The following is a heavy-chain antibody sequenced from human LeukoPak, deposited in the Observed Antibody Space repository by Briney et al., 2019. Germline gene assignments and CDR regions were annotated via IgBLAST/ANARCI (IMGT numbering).Heavy chain of an antibody. J-gene: IGHJ4*02. D-gene: IGHD3-22*01. CDR1: GFTFTSYW. CDR2: IKEDGSEK. CDR3: ARGRFNYDNSGYSFFYH. V-gene: IGHV3-7*01. Sequence: GGSLRLSCAASGFTFTSYWMSWVRQAPGKGLEWVANIKEDGSEKYYVASVKGRFTISRDNAKNSLYLQMNSLRAEDTAVYYCARGRFNYDNSGYSFFYHWGQGTLVTVSS.